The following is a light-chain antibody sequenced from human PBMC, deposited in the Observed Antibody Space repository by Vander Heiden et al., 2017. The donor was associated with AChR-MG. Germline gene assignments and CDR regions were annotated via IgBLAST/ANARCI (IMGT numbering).Light chain of an antibody. V-gene: IGKV2-28*01. Sequence: IVMTQSPLSLPVTPGEPASISCRSSQSLLHSNGYNYLDWYLQKPGQSPQLLTYLGSNRASGVPDRFSGSGSGTDFTLKISRVEAEDVGVYYCMQALQAPYTFGQGTELEIK. J-gene: IGKJ2*01. CDR2: LGS. CDR3: MQALQAPYT. CDR1: QSLLHSNGYNY.